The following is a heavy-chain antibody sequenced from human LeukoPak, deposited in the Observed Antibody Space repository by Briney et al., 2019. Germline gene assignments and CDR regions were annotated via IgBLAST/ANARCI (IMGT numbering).Heavy chain of an antibody. CDR3: ARATFGELLIDY. V-gene: IGHV4-61*02. J-gene: IGHJ4*02. D-gene: IGHD3-10*01. CDR2: IYTSGST. Sequence: SETLSLTCTVSGGSISRGSYYWSWIRQPAGKGLEWIGRIYTSGSTNYNPSLKSRVTISVDTSKNQFSLKLSSVTAADTAVYYCARATFGELLIDYWGQGTLVTVSS. CDR1: GGSISRGSYY.